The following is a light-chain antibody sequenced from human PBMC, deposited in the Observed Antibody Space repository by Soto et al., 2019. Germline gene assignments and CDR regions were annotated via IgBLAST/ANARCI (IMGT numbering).Light chain of an antibody. V-gene: IGLV2-14*03. J-gene: IGLJ1*01. CDR1: SSDVGAYNF. CDR2: NVY. CDR3: RAYTASRNYV. Sequence: QSVLTQPASVSGSPGQSITISCTGTSSDVGAYNFVSWHQQHPGKAPKLMIYNVYDRPSGISYRFSGSKSGNTASLTISGLQGEDYADYYCRAYTASRNYVFGNGTKVTV.